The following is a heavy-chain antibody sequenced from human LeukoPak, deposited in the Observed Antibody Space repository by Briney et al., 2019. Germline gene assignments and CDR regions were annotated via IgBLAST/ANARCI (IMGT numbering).Heavy chain of an antibody. Sequence: GASVKVSCKASGGTFSSYAISWVRQAPGQGLEWMGGIIPIFGTANYAQKFQGRVTITADKSTSTAYMELSSLRSEDTAVYYCARDFNGSGSYFYWGQGTLVTVSS. V-gene: IGHV1-69*06. J-gene: IGHJ4*02. CDR3: ARDFNGSGSYFY. CDR2: IIPIFGTA. D-gene: IGHD3-10*01. CDR1: GGTFSSYA.